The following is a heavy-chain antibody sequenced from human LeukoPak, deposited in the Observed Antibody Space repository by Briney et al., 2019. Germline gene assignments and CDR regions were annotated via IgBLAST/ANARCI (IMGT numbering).Heavy chain of an antibody. CDR3: AKDKSYYNSSGHFDY. V-gene: IGHV3-23*01. CDR1: GFTLSTYA. Sequence: AGSLRLSCSASGFTLSTYAMSWVRQAPGKGLEWVSGMSGSTGSTFYADSVKGRFTISRDNSRNTLHLQMNSLRAEDTAVYYCAKDKSYYNSSGHFDYWGQGTLVTVPA. CDR2: MSGSTGST. D-gene: IGHD3-22*01. J-gene: IGHJ4*02.